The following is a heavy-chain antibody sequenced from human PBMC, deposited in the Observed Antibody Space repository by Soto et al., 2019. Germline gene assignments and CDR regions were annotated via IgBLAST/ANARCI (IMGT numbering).Heavy chain of an antibody. V-gene: IGHV1-69*13. Sequence: GASVKVSCKASGCTFSSYAISWVRQAPGQGLEWMGGIIPIFGTANYAQKFQGRVTITADESTSTAYMELSSLRSEDTAVYYCAILQPIFGVVVAPFDYWGQGTLVTVSS. CDR1: GCTFSSYA. D-gene: IGHD3-3*02. CDR3: AILQPIFGVVVAPFDY. J-gene: IGHJ4*02. CDR2: IIPIFGTA.